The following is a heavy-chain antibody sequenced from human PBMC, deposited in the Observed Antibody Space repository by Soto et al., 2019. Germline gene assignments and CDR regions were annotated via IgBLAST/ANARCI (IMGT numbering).Heavy chain of an antibody. Sequence: QVQLVESGGGVVQPGRSLRLSCAASGFTFSSYGMHWVRQAPGKGLEWVAVISYDGSNKYYADSVKGRFTISRDNSKNTLCLQMNSLRAEDTAVYYCAKDFRGRGGLVLARAAGAFDIWGQGTMVTVSS. CDR2: ISYDGSNK. CDR1: GFTFSSYG. D-gene: IGHD1-26*01. CDR3: AKDFRGRGGLVLARAAGAFDI. J-gene: IGHJ3*02. V-gene: IGHV3-30*18.